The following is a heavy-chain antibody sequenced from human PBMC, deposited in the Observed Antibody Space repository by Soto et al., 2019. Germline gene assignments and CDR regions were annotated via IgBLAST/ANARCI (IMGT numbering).Heavy chain of an antibody. D-gene: IGHD5-12*01. CDR1: GGSVSNFG. V-gene: IGHV1-69*13. J-gene: IGHJ4*02. Sequence: GASVTVSCKASGGSVSNFGTSWVRQAPGQGLEWMGGIVPVFGRPNYAQRFRGRLTITADESTSTGYMELISLRSDDTAVYYCAREGSGYNFWGQGTQVTVSS. CDR3: AREGSGYNF. CDR2: IVPVFGRP.